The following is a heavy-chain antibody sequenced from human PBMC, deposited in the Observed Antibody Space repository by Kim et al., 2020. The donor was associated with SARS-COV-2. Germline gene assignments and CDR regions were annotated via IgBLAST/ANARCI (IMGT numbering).Heavy chain of an antibody. V-gene: IGHV3-9*01. J-gene: IGHJ4*02. Sequence: VKGRFTISRDTVKNSLYLQLNSLKTEDTAVYYCAKALRKTGSYYSLFDSWGQGTLVTVSS. D-gene: IGHD2-15*01. CDR3: AKALRKTGSYYSLFDS.